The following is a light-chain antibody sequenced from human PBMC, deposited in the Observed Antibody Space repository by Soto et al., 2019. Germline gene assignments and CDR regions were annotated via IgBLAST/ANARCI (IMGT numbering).Light chain of an antibody. J-gene: IGKJ2*01. CDR2: GAS. Sequence: EIVMTQSPGTLSVSPGERATLSCRASQSVSSDLAWYQHKPGQAPRLLIYGASTRATGIPARFSGSGSGTDFTLTISSLQAEDVAVYYCQQYYSSPFTFGQGTKLEIK. CDR3: QQYYSSPFT. CDR1: QSVSSD. V-gene: IGKV3-15*01.